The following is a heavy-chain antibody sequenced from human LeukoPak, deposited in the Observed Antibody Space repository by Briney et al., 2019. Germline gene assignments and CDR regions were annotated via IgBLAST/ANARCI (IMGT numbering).Heavy chain of an antibody. CDR2: IYPGDSDT. CDR1: GYSFTSYW. CDR3: ARLRAAAGTQHAFDI. V-gene: IGHV5-51*01. Sequence: GESLTLSCKGSGYSFTSYWIGWVRQMPGKGLEGMGIIYPGDSDTRYSPSFQGQVTISADKSISTAYLQWSSLKASDTAMYYCARLRAAAGTQHAFDIWGQGTMVTVSS. J-gene: IGHJ3*02. D-gene: IGHD6-13*01.